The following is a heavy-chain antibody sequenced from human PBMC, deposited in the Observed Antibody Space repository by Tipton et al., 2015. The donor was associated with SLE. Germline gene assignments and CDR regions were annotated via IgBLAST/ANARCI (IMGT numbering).Heavy chain of an antibody. CDR2: IYYSGST. Sequence: GLVKPSETLSLTCTVSGGSISSSSYYWGWIRQPPGKGLEWIGSIYYSGSTYYNPSLKSRVTISVDTSKNQFSLKLSSVTAADTAVYYCATRIGHDYGDYVDYWGQGTLVTVSS. CDR3: ATRIGHDYGDYVDY. CDR1: GGSISSSSYY. V-gene: IGHV4-39*07. D-gene: IGHD4-17*01. J-gene: IGHJ4*02.